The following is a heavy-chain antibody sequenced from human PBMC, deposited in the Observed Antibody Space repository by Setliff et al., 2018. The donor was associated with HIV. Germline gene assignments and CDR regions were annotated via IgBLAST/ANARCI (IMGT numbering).Heavy chain of an antibody. D-gene: IGHD4-4*01. CDR2: ISYRGTT. Sequence: PSETLSLTCTVSGVSINSGDYFWSWIRQHPGKGLEWIGYISYRGTTYYNPSFKSRVTMSMDTSKNQVSLKLTSVTAADTAVHFCARLQKLDDIYYLDDWGQGTLVTVSS. J-gene: IGHJ4*02. CDR3: ARLQKLDDIYYLDD. V-gene: IGHV4-31*03. CDR1: GVSINSGDYF.